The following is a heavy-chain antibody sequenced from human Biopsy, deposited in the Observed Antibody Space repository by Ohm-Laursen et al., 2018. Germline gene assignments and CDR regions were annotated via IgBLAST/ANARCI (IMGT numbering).Heavy chain of an antibody. CDR1: GFSFDNYA. Sequence: SLRLSCTASGFSFDNYAMNWVRQAPGKGLEWVSTISGSGGSTYYADSVKGRFTISRDASKNTLYLLTNSLRAEDTAMYYCAKGGYCTTTSCYMDVDYWGQGTLVTVSS. V-gene: IGHV3-23*01. CDR2: ISGSGGST. J-gene: IGHJ4*02. D-gene: IGHD2-2*02. CDR3: AKGGYCTTTSCYMDVDY.